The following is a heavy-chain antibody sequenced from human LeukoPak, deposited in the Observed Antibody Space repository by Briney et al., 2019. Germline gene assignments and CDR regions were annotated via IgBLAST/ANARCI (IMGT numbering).Heavy chain of an antibody. Sequence: ASVKVSCKASGGTFSSYAISWVRQAPGQGLEWMGRIIPIFGTANYAQRFQGRVTITADKSTSTAYIELSSLRSEDTAVHYCGFIAVAGNFDYWGQGPLVTVSS. J-gene: IGHJ4*02. V-gene: IGHV1-69*06. CDR1: GGTFSSYA. D-gene: IGHD6-19*01. CDR3: GFIAVAGNFDY. CDR2: IIPIFGTA.